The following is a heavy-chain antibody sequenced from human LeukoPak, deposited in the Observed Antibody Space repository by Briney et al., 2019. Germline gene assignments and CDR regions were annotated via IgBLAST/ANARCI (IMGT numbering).Heavy chain of an antibody. CDR3: ASGIRAFDY. CDR2: IRFDGSNK. V-gene: IGHV3-30*02. J-gene: IGHJ4*02. Sequence: QTGGSLRLSCAASGFTFSSYGMHWVRQAPGKGLEWVAFIRFDGSNKYYADSVKGRLTISRDNSKNTLYLQMNSLRAEDTAVYYCASGIRAFDYWGQGALVTVSS. CDR1: GFTFSSYG. D-gene: IGHD1-26*01.